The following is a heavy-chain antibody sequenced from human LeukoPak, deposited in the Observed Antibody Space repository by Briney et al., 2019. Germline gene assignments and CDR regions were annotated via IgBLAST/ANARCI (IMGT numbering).Heavy chain of an antibody. V-gene: IGHV1-69*05. J-gene: IGHJ5*02. D-gene: IGHD3-10*01. CDR2: IIPIFGTA. Sequence: SVKVSCKASGGTFSSYAISWVRQAPGRGLEWMGRIIPIFGTANYAQKFQGRVTITTDESTSTAYMELSSLRSEDTAVYYCARSITMVRELNPWGQGTLVTVSS. CDR3: ARSITMVRELNP. CDR1: GGTFSSYA.